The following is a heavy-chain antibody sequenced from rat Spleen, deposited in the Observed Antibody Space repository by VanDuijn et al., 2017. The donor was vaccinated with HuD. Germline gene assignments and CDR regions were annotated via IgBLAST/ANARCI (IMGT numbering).Heavy chain of an antibody. CDR3: ARQVTALDY. CDR1: GFTFSDYY. V-gene: IGHV5-29*01. D-gene: IGHD1-10*01. Sequence: EVQLVESGGGLVRPERSLKLSCAASGFTFSDYYMAWVRQAPTKGLEWVATISYDGSSTYYRDSVKGRFTISRDNAKSTLYLQMDSLRSEDTATYYCARQVTALDYWGQGVMATVSS. CDR2: ISYDGSST. J-gene: IGHJ2*01.